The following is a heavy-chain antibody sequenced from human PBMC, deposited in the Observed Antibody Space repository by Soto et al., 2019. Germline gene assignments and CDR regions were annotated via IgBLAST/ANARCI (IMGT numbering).Heavy chain of an antibody. CDR2: IGPDGSST. D-gene: IGHD1-1*01. CDR1: GFSFSSHW. CDR3: ARDNNWSYDY. Sequence: VPLVESGGGLVQPGGSLRLSCAASGFSFSSHWMHWVRQAPGKGLEWVSHIGPDGSSTRDADSVQGRFTISRDNARNTLYLQMDSLRDEDTAVYYCARDNNWSYDYWGQGLLVTVSS. J-gene: IGHJ4*02. V-gene: IGHV3-74*01.